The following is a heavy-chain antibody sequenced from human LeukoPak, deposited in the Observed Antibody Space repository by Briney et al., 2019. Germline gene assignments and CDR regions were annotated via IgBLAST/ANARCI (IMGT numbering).Heavy chain of an antibody. CDR3: ARGLGDFWSGYHDY. D-gene: IGHD3-3*01. J-gene: IGHJ4*02. V-gene: IGHV4-34*01. CDR2: INHSGST. Sequence: SETLSLTCAVYGGSFSGYYWSWIRQPPGKGREWIGEINHSGSTNYNPSLKSRVTISVDTSKNQFSLKLSSVTAADTAVYYCARGLGDFWSGYHDYWGQGTLVTVSS. CDR1: GGSFSGYY.